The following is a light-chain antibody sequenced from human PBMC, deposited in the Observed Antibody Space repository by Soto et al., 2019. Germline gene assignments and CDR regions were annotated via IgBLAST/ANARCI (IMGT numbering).Light chain of an antibody. CDR2: GAT. CDR3: QASRKRALS. CDR1: QSGSNNY. Sequence: EIVLTQSPGTLSLSPGERATLSCRASQSGSNNYLAWYQQKPGQAPRLLIYGATSRAAGIPDRFSGSGAGTNFASAICRLRVEDCALPYCQASRKRALSVGGGTKVDIK. V-gene: IGKV3-20*01. J-gene: IGKJ4*01.